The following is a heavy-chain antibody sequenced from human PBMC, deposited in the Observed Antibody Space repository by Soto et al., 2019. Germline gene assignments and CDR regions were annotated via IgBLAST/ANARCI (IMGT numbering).Heavy chain of an antibody. CDR1: GYTFISYG. J-gene: IGHJ4*02. CDR3: ARHDSSGYYYYFDY. Sequence: ASVKVSCKASGYTFISYGISWVRQAPGQGLEWMGWISAYNGNTNYAQKLQGRVTMTIDTSTSTAYMELRSLRSDDTAVYYCARHDSSGYYYYFDYWGQGTLVTVSS. D-gene: IGHD3-22*01. CDR2: ISAYNGNT. V-gene: IGHV1-18*01.